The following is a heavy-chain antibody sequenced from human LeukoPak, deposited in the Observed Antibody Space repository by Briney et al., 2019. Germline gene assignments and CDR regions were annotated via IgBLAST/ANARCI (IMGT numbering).Heavy chain of an antibody. CDR2: IKSKTDGGTT. D-gene: IGHD1-26*01. V-gene: IGHV3-15*01. CDR3: TTGRLWELDPH. CDR1: GFTFSSYW. J-gene: IGHJ4*02. Sequence: GGSLRLSCAASGFTFSSYWMHWVRQAPGKGLEWVGRIKSKTDGGTTDYAAPVKGRFTISRDDSKNTLYLQMNSLKTEDTAVYYCTTGRLWELDPHWGQGTLVTVST.